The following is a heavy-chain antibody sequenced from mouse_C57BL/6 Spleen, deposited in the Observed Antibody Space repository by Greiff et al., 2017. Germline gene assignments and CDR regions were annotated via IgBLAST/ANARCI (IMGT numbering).Heavy chain of an antibody. Sequence: QVQLQQPGAELVMPGASVKLSCKASGYTFTSYWMHWVKQRPGPGLEWIGEIDPSDSHTNYNQKFKGKFTLTVDKSSSTAYMQLSSLTSEDDAVYYCARGVYGTLYWYFDVWGTGTTVTVSS. CDR2: IDPSDSHT. CDR1: GYTFTSYW. V-gene: IGHV1-69*01. CDR3: ARGVYGTLYWYFDV. J-gene: IGHJ1*03. D-gene: IGHD1-1*01.